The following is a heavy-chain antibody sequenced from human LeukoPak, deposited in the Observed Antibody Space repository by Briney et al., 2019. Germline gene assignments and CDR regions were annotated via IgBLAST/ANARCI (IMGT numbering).Heavy chain of an antibody. CDR2: IDSDGTTT. Sequence: GGSLRLSCAASGFSFRSYWMHWVRQAPGKGLVWVSDIDSDGTTTRYADSVKGRFTISRDNANNKLYLQMNSLRAEDTAVYYCARANGPPIDWGQGTLVNVSS. J-gene: IGHJ4*02. D-gene: IGHD2-15*01. V-gene: IGHV3-74*01. CDR1: GFSFRSYW. CDR3: ARANGPPID.